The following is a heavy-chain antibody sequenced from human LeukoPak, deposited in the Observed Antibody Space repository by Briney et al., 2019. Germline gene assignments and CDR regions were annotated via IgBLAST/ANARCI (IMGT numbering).Heavy chain of an antibody. CDR3: ARHGRGYSYGKIDY. J-gene: IGHJ4*02. CDR1: GGSISSSSYY. Sequence: SETLSLTCTVSGGSISSSSYYWGWIRQPPGKGLGWIGSIYYSGSTYYNPSLKSRVTISVDTSKNQFSLKLSSVTAADTAVYYCARHGRGYSYGKIDYWGQGTLVTVSS. V-gene: IGHV4-39*01. CDR2: IYYSGST. D-gene: IGHD5-18*01.